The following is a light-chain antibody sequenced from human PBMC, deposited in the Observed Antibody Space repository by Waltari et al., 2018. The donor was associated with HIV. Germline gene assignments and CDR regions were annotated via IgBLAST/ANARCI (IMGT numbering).Light chain of an antibody. CDR3: QQYGSSPPFT. Sequence: LVLTQSPGTLSHSSGATVTLPCRARQPIESNYLAWYQHIPGQPPKFLIFGASQRAKGVPDRFSGNGSGTDFSLTISRLEPEDSAVYFCQQYGSSPPFTFGHGTTLEI. CDR2: GAS. V-gene: IGKV3-20*01. CDR1: QPIESNY. J-gene: IGKJ2*01.